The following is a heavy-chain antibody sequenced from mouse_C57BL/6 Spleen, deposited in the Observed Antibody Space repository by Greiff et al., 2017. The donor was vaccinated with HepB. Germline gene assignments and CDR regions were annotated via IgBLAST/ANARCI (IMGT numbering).Heavy chain of an antibody. D-gene: IGHD1-1*01. J-gene: IGHJ3*01. CDR2: IDPETGGT. CDR3: TPITTVVAPFAY. V-gene: IGHV1-15*01. CDR1: GYTFTDYE. Sequence: QVQLQQSGAGLVRPGASVTLSCKASGYTFTDYEMHWVKQTPVHGLEWIGAIDPETGGTAYNQKFKGKAILTADKSSSTAYMELRSLTSEDSAVYYCTPITTVVAPFAYWGQGTLVTVSA.